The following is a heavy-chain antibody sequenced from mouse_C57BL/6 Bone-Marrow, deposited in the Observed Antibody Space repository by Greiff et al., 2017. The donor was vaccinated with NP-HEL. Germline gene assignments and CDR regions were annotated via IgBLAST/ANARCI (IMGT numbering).Heavy chain of an antibody. CDR1: GYTFTGYW. CDR2: IFPRSGGT. CDR3: ARREKPWAGYFGD. J-gene: IGHJ2*01. V-gene: IGHV1-72*01. Sequence: QVQLQQPGAELVKPGASVKLSCKASGYTFTGYWMHWVKQRPGRGLEWIGRIFPRSGGTKYNEKFKSKATLTVDKPSSTAYMQLSSLTSEDSAVYYCARREKPWAGYFGDWGKGATLTVSS.